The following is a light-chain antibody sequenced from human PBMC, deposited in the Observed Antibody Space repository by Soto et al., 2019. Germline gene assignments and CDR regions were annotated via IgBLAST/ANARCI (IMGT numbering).Light chain of an antibody. CDR1: SSDVGGYNY. CDR2: EVS. Sequence: QSALTQPASVSGSPGQSITISCTGTSSDVGGYNYVSWYQQHPGKAPKLMIFEVSNRPSGVSNRFSGSKSGNTASLTISWLQSEGESDYYCSSYRSSTTLEVFGTGTRVT. J-gene: IGLJ1*01. CDR3: SSYRSSTTLEV. V-gene: IGLV2-14*01.